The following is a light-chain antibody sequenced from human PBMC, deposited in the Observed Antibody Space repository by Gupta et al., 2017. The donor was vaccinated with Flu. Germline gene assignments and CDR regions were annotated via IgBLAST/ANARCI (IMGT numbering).Light chain of an antibody. CDR2: DAT. CDR1: QSVSSY. V-gene: IGKV3-11*02. Sequence: PATLSLAQGERAARTGRASQSVSSYLDRYQPRPGQAPRLLIYDATTTATGITDRFSGSGSERDFTLTSMSREAEDFEVYYGQQRGNWRTFGQGTKVEIK. J-gene: IGKJ1*01. CDR3: QQRGNWRT.